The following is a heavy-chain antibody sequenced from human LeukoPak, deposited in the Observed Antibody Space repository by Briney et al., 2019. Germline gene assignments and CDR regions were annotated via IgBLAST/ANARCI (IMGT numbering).Heavy chain of an antibody. CDR3: ASPFYYCSGGSCYLGEDAFDI. J-gene: IGHJ3*02. D-gene: IGHD2-15*01. CDR1: GYTFTNYG. Sequence: ASVKVSCKASGYTFTNYGISWVRQAPGQGLEWMGWISAYNGDTNYAQKLQGRVTMTTDTSTSTAYMELRSLRSDDTAVYYCASPFYYCSGGSCYLGEDAFDIWGQGTMVTVSS. CDR2: ISAYNGDT. V-gene: IGHV1-18*01.